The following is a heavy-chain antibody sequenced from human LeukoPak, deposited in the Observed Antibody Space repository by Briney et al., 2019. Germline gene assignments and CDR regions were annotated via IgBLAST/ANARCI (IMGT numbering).Heavy chain of an antibody. Sequence: ASETLSLTCTVSGGSISSYYWSWIRQPAGKGLEWIGRIYTSGSTNYNPSLKSRVTMSVDTSKNQFSLKLSSVTAADTAVYYCARDGVDYYGSGSYYRPYCYYYYMDVWGKGTTVTISS. CDR2: IYTSGST. CDR3: ARDGVDYYGSGSYYRPYCYYYYMDV. CDR1: GGSISSYY. V-gene: IGHV4-4*07. J-gene: IGHJ6*03. D-gene: IGHD3-10*01.